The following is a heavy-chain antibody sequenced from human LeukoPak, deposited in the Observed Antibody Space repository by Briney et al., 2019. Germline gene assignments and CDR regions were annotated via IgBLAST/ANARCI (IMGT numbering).Heavy chain of an antibody. CDR1: EFTFSNYA. J-gene: IGHJ4*02. CDR3: ARDLNWETY. Sequence: PGGSLRLSCAASEFTFSNYAMTWVRQAPGKGLEWVANIKTDGSQIYYVDSVKGRFTISRDNAKNSLYLQMNSLRAEDTAVYYCARDLNWETYWGQGTLVSVSS. D-gene: IGHD7-27*01. V-gene: IGHV3-7*01. CDR2: IKTDGSQI.